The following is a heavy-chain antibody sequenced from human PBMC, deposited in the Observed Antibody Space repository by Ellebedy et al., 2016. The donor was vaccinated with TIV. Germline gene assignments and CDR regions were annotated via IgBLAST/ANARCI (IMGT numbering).Heavy chain of an antibody. Sequence: GGSLRLXXAASGFTFSSCGMHWVRQAPGKGLEWVAVIWYDGSYKYYADSVKGRFTISRDISENTLYLQMNRLRIEDTAVYYCVKESDAFDIWGQGTMVTVSS. CDR2: IWYDGSYK. CDR1: GFTFSSCG. J-gene: IGHJ3*02. V-gene: IGHV3-30*02. CDR3: VKESDAFDI.